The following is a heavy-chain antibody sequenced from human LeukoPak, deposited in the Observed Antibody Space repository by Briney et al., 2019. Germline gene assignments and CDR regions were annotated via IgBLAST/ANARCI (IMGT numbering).Heavy chain of an antibody. CDR1: GVSFSGYY. CDR3: ARDGIVLDY. Sequence: SETLSLTCAVYGVSFSGYYWSWIRQPPGKGLEWIGEINHSGSTNYNPPLKSRVTISVDTSKNQCSLKLSSVTAADTAVYYCARDGIVLDYWGQGTLVTVSS. CDR2: INHSGST. V-gene: IGHV4-34*01. J-gene: IGHJ4*02. D-gene: IGHD2-8*01.